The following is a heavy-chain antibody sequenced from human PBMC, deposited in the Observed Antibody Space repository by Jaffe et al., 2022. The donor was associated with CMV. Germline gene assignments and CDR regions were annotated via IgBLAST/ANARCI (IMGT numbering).Heavy chain of an antibody. Sequence: QVLLQESGPGLVKPSETLSLTCTASGGSILSYKWSWIRQSAGKGLEWIGRTDTTGNTKYNPSLKTRVTMSVDKSRNRISLTLKSVTDADSAVYYCARSTILGVLTWFDPWGQGTLVTVSS. CDR1: GGSILSYK. D-gene: IGHD3-3*01. CDR3: ARSTILGVLTWFDP. CDR2: TDTTGNT. V-gene: IGHV4-4*07. J-gene: IGHJ5*02.